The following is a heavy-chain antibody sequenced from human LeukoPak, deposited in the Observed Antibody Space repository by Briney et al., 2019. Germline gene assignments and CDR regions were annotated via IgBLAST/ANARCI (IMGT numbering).Heavy chain of an antibody. CDR1: GGTFSSYA. CDR2: IIPILGIA. Sequence: SVKVSCKASGGTFSSYAISWVRQAPGQGLEWMGRIIPILGIANYAQKFQGRVTITADKSTSTAYMELSSLRSEDTAVYYCARGSSSWYEGGFDYWGQGTLVTVSS. D-gene: IGHD6-13*01. V-gene: IGHV1-69*04. J-gene: IGHJ4*02. CDR3: ARGSSSWYEGGFDY.